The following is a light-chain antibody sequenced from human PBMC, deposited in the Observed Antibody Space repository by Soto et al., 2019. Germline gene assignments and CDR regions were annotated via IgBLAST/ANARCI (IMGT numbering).Light chain of an antibody. CDR1: SSDVGGYNF. CDR2: DVS. J-gene: IGLJ1*01. V-gene: IGLV2-14*03. Sequence: QSVLTQPASVSGSPGQSITISCTGTSSDVGGYNFVSWYQQHPGKAPKFLIYDVSNRPSGVSTRFSGSKSGNTASLTISGLQAEDEADYYCRSYTSSSTQVFGTGTKVTVL. CDR3: RSYTSSSTQV.